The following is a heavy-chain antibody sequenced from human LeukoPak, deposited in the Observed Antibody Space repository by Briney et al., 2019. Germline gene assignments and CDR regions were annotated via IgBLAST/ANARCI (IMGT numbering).Heavy chain of an antibody. CDR1: GFTFDDYG. CDR2: INWNGGST. CDR3: ARLIASSWYYYYMDV. D-gene: IGHD6-13*01. Sequence: GGSLRLSCAASGFTFDDYGMSWVRQAPGKGLEWVSGINWNGGSTGYADSVKGRFTISRDNAKNSLYLQMNSLRAEDTALYYCARLIASSWYYYYMDVWGKGTTVTVSS. J-gene: IGHJ6*03. V-gene: IGHV3-20*04.